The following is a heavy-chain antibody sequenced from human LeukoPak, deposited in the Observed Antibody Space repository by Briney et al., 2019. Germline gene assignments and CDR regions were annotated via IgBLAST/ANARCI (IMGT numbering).Heavy chain of an antibody. J-gene: IGHJ3*02. CDR2: IYYSGST. Sequence: SETLSLTCTVSGGSIISSGYYWGWIRQPPGKGLEWIGSIYYSGSTYYNPSLKSRVTISLDTSKNQFSLKLTSVTAADTAVYYCARDRPGTRRNSFDIWGQGTIVTVSS. V-gene: IGHV4-39*07. CDR1: GGSIISSGYY. D-gene: IGHD1-14*01. CDR3: ARDRPGTRRNSFDI.